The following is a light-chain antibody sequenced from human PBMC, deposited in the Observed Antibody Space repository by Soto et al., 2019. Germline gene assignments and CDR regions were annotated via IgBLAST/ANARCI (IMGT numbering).Light chain of an antibody. J-gene: IGKJ1*01. V-gene: IGKV3D-7*01. CDR3: QQDYDFPWT. Sequence: EIVMTQSPAVLSLSPGERATLSCRASQTFGNAYLSWYQQKPGQTPRLLIYSASIRATGIPVRFSGSGSGTDFTLTISSLQPEDFALYYCQQDYDFPWTFGQGTRVEIK. CDR2: SAS. CDR1: QTFGNAY.